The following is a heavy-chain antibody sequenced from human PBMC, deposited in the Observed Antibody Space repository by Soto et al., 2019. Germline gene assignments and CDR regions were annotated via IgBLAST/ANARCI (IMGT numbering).Heavy chain of an antibody. V-gene: IGHV4-39*01. CDR1: GGSISSSSYY. J-gene: IGHJ5*02. D-gene: IGHD2-2*01. CDR2: IYYSGST. CDR3: ARHGGYCSSTSCYVGYNWFDP. Sequence: SETLSLTCTVSGGSISSSSYYWGWIRQPPGKGLEWIGSIYYSGSTYYNPSLKSRVTISVDTSKNQFSLKLSSVTAADTAVYYCARHGGYCSSTSCYVGYNWFDPWGQGTLVTVSS.